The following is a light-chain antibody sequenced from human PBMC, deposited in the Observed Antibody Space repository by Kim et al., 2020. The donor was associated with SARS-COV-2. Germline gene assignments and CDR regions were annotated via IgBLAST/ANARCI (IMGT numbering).Light chain of an antibody. CDR3: GTWDDSLNGWV. Sequence: GQRGAISCSGSNPNSGRNGANWYQQAPRTAPKLLIRTDNQRPSGVPDRFSGSKSGTSASLAISGLQSEDEAEYFCGTWDDSLNGWVFGGGTKLTVL. CDR2: TDN. J-gene: IGLJ3*02. V-gene: IGLV1-44*01. CDR1: NPNSGRNG.